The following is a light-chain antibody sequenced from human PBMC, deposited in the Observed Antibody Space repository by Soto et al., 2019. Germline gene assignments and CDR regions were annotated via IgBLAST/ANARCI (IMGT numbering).Light chain of an antibody. CDR3: QQRSNWPRT. V-gene: IGKV3-11*01. J-gene: IGKJ4*01. Sequence: EIVLTQSPATLSLSPGERATLSCRASQSVSSYLAWYQQKPGQAPRLLIYDASERATGIPARFSGSGSGTDFTLTIGSPEPEDFAVYYCQQRSNWPRTFGGGTKVEIK. CDR2: DAS. CDR1: QSVSSY.